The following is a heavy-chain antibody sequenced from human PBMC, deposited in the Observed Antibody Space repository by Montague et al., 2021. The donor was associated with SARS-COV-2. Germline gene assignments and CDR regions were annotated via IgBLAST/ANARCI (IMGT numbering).Heavy chain of an antibody. CDR2: IYPSGGT. Sequence: SXTLSLTCSVSGEPISSFLWNWIRQPAGKGLGRIGRIYPSGGTDYNSSLESRATMSVDTSKNQFSLTVDLVTAADTATYYCARGVVAAPPVGDYWGRGTLVTVSS. D-gene: IGHD2-15*01. CDR3: ARGVVAAPPVGDY. J-gene: IGHJ4*01. CDR1: GEPISSFL. V-gene: IGHV4-4*07.